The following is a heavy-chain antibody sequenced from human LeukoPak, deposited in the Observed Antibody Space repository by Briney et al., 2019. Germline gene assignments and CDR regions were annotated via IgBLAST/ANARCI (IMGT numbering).Heavy chain of an antibody. CDR2: IIPIFGTA. V-gene: IGHV1-69*13. CDR3: AGSDPAVAGLYGMDV. J-gene: IGHJ6*02. D-gene: IGHD6-19*01. CDR1: GGTFSSYA. Sequence: ASVKVSCKASGGTFSSYAISWVRQAPGQGLEWMGGIIPIFGTANYAQKFQGRVTITADESTSTAYMELSSLRSEDTAVYYCAGSDPAVAGLYGMDVWGQGTTVTVSS.